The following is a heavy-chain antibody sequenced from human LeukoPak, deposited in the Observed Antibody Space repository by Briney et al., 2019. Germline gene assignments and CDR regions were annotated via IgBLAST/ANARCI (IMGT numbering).Heavy chain of an antibody. CDR1: GDSVSSNSVA. J-gene: IGHJ4*02. CDR3: ARGATAHFDY. Sequence: PSQTLSLTCAISGDSVSSNSVAWNWVRQSPSRGLEWLGRTYYRSKWFFDYAASVKSRITINPDTSKNQFSLQLNSVTPEDTAVYYCARGATAHFDYWGQGFLVTVSS. V-gene: IGHV6-1*01. CDR2: TYYRSKWFF. D-gene: IGHD5-12*01.